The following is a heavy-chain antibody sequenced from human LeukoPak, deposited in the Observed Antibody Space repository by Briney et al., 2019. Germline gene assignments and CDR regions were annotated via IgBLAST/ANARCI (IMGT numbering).Heavy chain of an antibody. CDR2: INHSGST. CDR3: ARVRSWYYFDY. V-gene: IGHV4-34*01. CDR1: GGSFSGYY. D-gene: IGHD6-13*01. Sequence: SETLSLTCAVYGGSFSGYYWSWIRRPPGKGLEWIGEINHSGSTNYNPSLKSRVTTSVDTSKNQFSLKLSSVTAADTAVYYCARVRSWYYFDYWGQGPLVTVSS. J-gene: IGHJ4*02.